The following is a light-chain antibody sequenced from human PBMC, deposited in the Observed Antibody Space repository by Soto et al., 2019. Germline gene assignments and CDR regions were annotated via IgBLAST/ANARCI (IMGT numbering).Light chain of an antibody. CDR2: DAS. V-gene: IGKV1-5*01. Sequence: DIQMTQSPSTLSASVGDRVTITCRASQSISSWLAWYQRKPGKAPKLLIYDASTLKGGVPSRFNGSGSGTEFTLTISSLQPDDFATYYCQQYNTYSLTFGGGTKVDIK. CDR3: QQYNTYSLT. CDR1: QSISSW. J-gene: IGKJ4*01.